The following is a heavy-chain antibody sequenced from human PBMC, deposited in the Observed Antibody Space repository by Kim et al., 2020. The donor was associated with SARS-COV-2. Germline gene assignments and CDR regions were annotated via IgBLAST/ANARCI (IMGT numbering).Heavy chain of an antibody. V-gene: IGHV1-46*01. D-gene: IGHD1-7*01. J-gene: IGHJ4*02. CDR3: ARVGNYVFDY. Sequence: STSYAQKFQGRVTMTRDTSTSTVYMELSSLRSEDTAVYYCARVGNYVFDYWGQGTLVTVSS. CDR2: ST.